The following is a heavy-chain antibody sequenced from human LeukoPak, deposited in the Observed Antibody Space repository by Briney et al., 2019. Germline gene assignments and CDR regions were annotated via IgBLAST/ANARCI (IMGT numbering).Heavy chain of an antibody. CDR3: AKDRGIAVAGGYYGMDV. CDR2: ISYDGSNK. J-gene: IGHJ6*02. V-gene: IGHV3-30*18. Sequence: GGSLRLSCAASGFTFSSYGMHWVRQAPGKGLEWVAVISYDGSNKYYADSVKGRFTISRDNSKNTLYLQMNSLRAEDTAVYYCAKDRGIAVAGGYYGMDVWGQGTMVTVSS. CDR1: GFTFSSYG. D-gene: IGHD6-19*01.